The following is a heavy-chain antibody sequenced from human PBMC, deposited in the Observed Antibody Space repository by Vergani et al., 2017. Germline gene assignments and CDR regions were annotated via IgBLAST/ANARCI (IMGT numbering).Heavy chain of an antibody. CDR1: GFTFSSYS. D-gene: IGHD1-26*01. CDR3: AREGHLVGPDLDY. V-gene: IGHV3-7*01. CDR2: MKEDGADK. Sequence: EVQLVESGGGLVKPGGSLRLSCAASGFTFSSYSMSWVRQAPGKGLEWVADMKEDGADKKYVDSVKGRFTISRDNAKNSLFLQMNSLRAEDTAVYFCAREGHLVGPDLDYWGQGTLVTVSS. J-gene: IGHJ4*02.